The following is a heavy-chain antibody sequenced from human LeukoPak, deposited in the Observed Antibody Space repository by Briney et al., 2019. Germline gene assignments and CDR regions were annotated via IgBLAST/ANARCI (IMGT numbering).Heavy chain of an antibody. D-gene: IGHD3-10*01. CDR2: ISSSSSYI. CDR3: ARDPSPYYYGSGSPTDY. J-gene: IGHJ4*02. CDR1: GFTFRSYS. Sequence: GGSLRLSCAASGFTFRSYSMNWVRQAPGKGLEWVSSISSSSSYIYYADSVKGRFTISRDNAKNSLYLQMNSLRAEDTAVYYCARDPSPYYYGSGSPTDYWGQGTLVTVSS. V-gene: IGHV3-21*01.